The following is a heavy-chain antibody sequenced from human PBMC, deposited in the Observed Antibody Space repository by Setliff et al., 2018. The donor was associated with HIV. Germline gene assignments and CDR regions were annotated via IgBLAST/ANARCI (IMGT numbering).Heavy chain of an antibody. Sequence: SDTLSLTCRVYGGSITSGNYYWGWIRQAPGKGLEWIASMIYGGDTWYNPSLKSRVTIYVDAANNEISLRLSSVTAEDTAVYRCARPHSGRGGGAWFDPWGQGIQVTVSS. CDR2: MIYGGDT. J-gene: IGHJ5*02. CDR3: ARPHSGRGGGAWFDP. V-gene: IGHV4-39*01. CDR1: GGSITSGNYY. D-gene: IGHD6-19*01.